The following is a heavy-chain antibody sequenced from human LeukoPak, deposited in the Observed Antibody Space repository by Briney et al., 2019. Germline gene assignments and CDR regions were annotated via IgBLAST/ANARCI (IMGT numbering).Heavy chain of an antibody. V-gene: IGHV3-7*03. CDR2: IKQDGSEK. CDR1: GFTFSSFW. J-gene: IGHJ4*02. D-gene: IGHD2-21*02. Sequence: GGSLRLSCAASGFTFSSFWMSWVRQAPGRGLEGVANIKQDGSEKYYVDSVKGRFTISRDNAKNSLYLQVNSLRAEDTAVYYCARGGLLFMDYFDYWGQGTLVTVSS. CDR3: ARGGLLFMDYFDY.